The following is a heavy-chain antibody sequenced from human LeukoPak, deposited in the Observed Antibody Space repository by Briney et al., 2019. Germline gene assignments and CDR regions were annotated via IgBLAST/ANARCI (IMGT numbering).Heavy chain of an antibody. CDR3: ATGGGYDILTGFVY. CDR2: CGSGGTT. J-gene: IGHJ4*02. V-gene: IGHV3-23*01. Sequence: GGSLRLSCAASGFTFSSYAMSWVRQAPGKGLEWVSACGSGGTTYYADSVKGRFTISRDNSKNTLYLQMNSLRSEDTAVYYCATGGGYDILTGFVYWGQGTLVTVSS. CDR1: GFTFSSYA. D-gene: IGHD3-9*01.